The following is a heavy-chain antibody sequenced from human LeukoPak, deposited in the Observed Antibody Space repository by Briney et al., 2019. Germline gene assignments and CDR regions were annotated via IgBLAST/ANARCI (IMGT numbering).Heavy chain of an antibody. CDR3: ASIVERRYENYYFDY. V-gene: IGHV1-69*13. CDR1: GYTFTSYY. D-gene: IGHD1-1*01. CDR2: IIPIFGTA. Sequence: SVKVSCKASGYTFTSYYMHWVRQAPGQGLEWMGGIIPIFGTANYAQKFQGRVTITADESTSTAYMELSSLRSEDTAVYYCASIVERRYENYYFDYWGQGTLVTVSS. J-gene: IGHJ4*02.